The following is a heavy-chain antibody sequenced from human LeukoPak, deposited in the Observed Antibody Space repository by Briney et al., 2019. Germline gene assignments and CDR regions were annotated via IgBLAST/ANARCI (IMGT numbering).Heavy chain of an antibody. V-gene: IGHV3-53*01. J-gene: IGHJ4*02. D-gene: IGHD1-14*01. CDR1: GFTVSSNY. CDR2: IYDIGNT. Sequence: GGSLRLSCAVSGFTVSSNYMSWVRQTPGKGLEWVSVIYDIGNTYYADSVKGRVTISRDTSKNTVYLQMNSLRDEDTAVYYCARGGMRRPYDCWGQGALVTVSS. CDR3: ARGGMRRPYDC.